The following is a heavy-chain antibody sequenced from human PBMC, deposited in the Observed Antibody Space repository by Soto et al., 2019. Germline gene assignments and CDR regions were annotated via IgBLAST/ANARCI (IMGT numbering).Heavy chain of an antibody. CDR1: GFTFSSYW. CDR2: ISAGGGDT. D-gene: IGHD3-22*01. Sequence: PGGSLRLSCEASGFTFSSYWMHWVRQAPGKGLEWVSSISAGGGDTYYADSVKGPFTVSRDNSKNTLYLQMNSLRVEDTAIYYCARRAQDSNNYYATFDIWGQGTMVTVS. CDR3: ARRAQDSNNYYATFDI. V-gene: IGHV3-23*01. J-gene: IGHJ3*02.